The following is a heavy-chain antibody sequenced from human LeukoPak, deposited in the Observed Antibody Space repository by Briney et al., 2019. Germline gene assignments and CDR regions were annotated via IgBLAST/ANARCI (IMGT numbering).Heavy chain of an antibody. J-gene: IGHJ4*02. Sequence: QSGGSLRLSCAASGFTFSSYGMHWVRQAPGKGLEWVAVIWYDGSNKYYADSVKGRFTISRDNAKNSLYLQMNSLRAEDTAVYYCARELVGFDYWGQGTLVTVSS. CDR3: ARELVGFDY. D-gene: IGHD2-8*02. V-gene: IGHV3-33*01. CDR2: IWYDGSNK. CDR1: GFTFSSYG.